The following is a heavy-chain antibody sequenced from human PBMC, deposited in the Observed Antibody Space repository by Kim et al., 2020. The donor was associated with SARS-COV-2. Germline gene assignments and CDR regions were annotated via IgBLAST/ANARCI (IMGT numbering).Heavy chain of an antibody. J-gene: IGHJ4*02. V-gene: IGHV4-59*13. Sequence: SETLSLTCSVSGGSISIYYWNWIRQPPGKGLEWIGFISNSGSTNSHPSLKSRVTISLDTPKNQFSLTLRSVTAADTAVYYCAREDTALAIDYWGQGILVTVSS. D-gene: IGHD5-18*01. CDR3: AREDTALAIDY. CDR2: ISNSGST. CDR1: GGSISIYY.